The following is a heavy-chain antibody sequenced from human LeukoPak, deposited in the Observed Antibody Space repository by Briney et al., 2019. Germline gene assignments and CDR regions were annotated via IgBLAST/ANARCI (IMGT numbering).Heavy chain of an antibody. CDR3: ASHLGDYGLK. CDR1: GYTFTGYY. J-gene: IGHJ4*02. V-gene: IGHV1-8*02. D-gene: IGHD4-17*01. CDR2: MNPKSGNT. Sequence: ASVKVSCKASGYTFTGYYMHWVRQAPGQGLEWMGWMNPKSGNTGYAQNFQGRVTMTRDTSISTAYMELSSLRSEDTAVYYCASHLGDYGLKWGQGTLVTVSS.